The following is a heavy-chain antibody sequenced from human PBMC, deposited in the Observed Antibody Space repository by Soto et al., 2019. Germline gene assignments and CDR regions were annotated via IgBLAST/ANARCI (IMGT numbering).Heavy chain of an antibody. Sequence: SVKVSCKASGGTFSSYTMSWVRQAPGQGLEWMGRIIPILGIANYAQKFQGRVTITADKSTSTAYMELSSLRSEDTAVYYCARGNGVNWFDPWGQGTLVTVSS. CDR2: IIPILGIA. J-gene: IGHJ5*02. D-gene: IGHD3-3*01. V-gene: IGHV1-69*02. CDR3: ARGNGVNWFDP. CDR1: GGTFSSYT.